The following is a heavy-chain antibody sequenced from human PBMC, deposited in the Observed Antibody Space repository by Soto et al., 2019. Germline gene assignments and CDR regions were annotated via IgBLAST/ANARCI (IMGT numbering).Heavy chain of an antibody. CDR2: IYYSGST. CDR3: ARRSIAAAGTSWFDP. Sequence: PSETLSLTCTVSGGSISSGDYYWSWIRQPPGKGLEWIGYIYYSGSTYYNPSLKSRVTISVDTSKNQFSLKLSSVTAADTAVYYCARRSIAAAGTSWFDPWGQGTLVTVSS. D-gene: IGHD6-13*01. J-gene: IGHJ5*02. V-gene: IGHV4-30-4*01. CDR1: GGSISSGDYY.